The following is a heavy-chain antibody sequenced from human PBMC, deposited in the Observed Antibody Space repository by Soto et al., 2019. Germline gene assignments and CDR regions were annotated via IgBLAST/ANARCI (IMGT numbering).Heavy chain of an antibody. Sequence: PSETLSLTCTVSGGSIYRTGYYWSWIRQPPGRGLEWIGNIEYNGVTYSNPSLKSRVTISRDTSKNQFSLKLTSVTAVAPDPDYCGKVVVGAIGNTASDSWGPGTLVTAPS. J-gene: IGHJ5*02. CDR1: GGSIYRTGYY. V-gene: IGHV4-39*01. CDR3: GKVVVGAIGNTASDS. CDR2: IEYNGVT. D-gene: IGHD2-15*01.